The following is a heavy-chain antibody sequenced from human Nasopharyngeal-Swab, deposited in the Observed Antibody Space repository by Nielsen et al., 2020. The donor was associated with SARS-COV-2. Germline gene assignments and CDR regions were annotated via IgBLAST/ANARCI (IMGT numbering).Heavy chain of an antibody. Sequence: GESLKISCAASGFTFSSYSMNWVRQAPGKGLEWVSSISSSSSYIYYADSVKGRFNISRDNAKNSLYLQMKSLRAEDTAVYYCARDDGQWLNPVYYFDYWGQGTLVTVSS. D-gene: IGHD6-19*01. CDR2: ISSSSSYI. V-gene: IGHV3-21*01. J-gene: IGHJ4*02. CDR3: ARDDGQWLNPVYYFDY. CDR1: GFTFSSYS.